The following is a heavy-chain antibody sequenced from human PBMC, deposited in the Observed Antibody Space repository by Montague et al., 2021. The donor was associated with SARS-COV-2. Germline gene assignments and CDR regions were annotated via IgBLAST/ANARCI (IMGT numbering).Heavy chain of an antibody. D-gene: IGHD3-3*01. CDR2: IYYSGST. J-gene: IGHJ4*02. CDR3: ARKTRRGLTIFGVVTDSYCVDY. V-gene: IGHV4-39*01. CDR1: GGSISSSSYF. Sequence: SETLSLTCTVSGGSISSSSYFWGWIRQPPGKGLEWIGRIYYSGSTYYNPSLKSRVTISVATSKNQFYLKLSSVTAAATAVCYCARKTRRGLTIFGVVTDSYCVDYWGQGTLVTVSS.